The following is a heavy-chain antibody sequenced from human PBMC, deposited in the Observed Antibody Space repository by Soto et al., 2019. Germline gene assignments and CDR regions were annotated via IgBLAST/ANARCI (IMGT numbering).Heavy chain of an antibody. D-gene: IGHD6-13*01. Sequence: DTLSLPCTVYVGSISSYYWNWIRQPAGKGLEWIGRIYTSGGTNYNPSLKSRVTMSVDTSKKQFSLKLSSVTAADTAVYYCARGAAAGADYGMGVWGRGTTVTVSS. CDR1: VGSISSYY. J-gene: IGHJ6*02. V-gene: IGHV4-4*07. CDR2: IYTSGGT. CDR3: ARGAAAGADYGMGV.